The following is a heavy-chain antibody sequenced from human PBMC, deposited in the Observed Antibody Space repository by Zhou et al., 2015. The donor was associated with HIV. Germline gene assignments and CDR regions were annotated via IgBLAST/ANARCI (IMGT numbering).Heavy chain of an antibody. CDR1: GGTFSNYA. V-gene: IGHV1-69*06. J-gene: IGHJ3*02. CDR2: IIPIFGTS. Sequence: QVQLVQSGAEVKKPGSSVKVSCKASGGTFSNYAISWVRQAPGQGLEWMGGIIPIFGTSNYAQKFQDKFAQKFQGRVTITADRSTNTAYMELTSLRSEDAAIYYCTSSSGNYDYAFDTWGQGTQIIVSS. CDR3: TSSSGNYDYAFDT. D-gene: IGHD3-16*01.